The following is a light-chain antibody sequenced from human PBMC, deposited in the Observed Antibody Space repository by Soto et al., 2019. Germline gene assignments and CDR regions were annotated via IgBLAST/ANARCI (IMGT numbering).Light chain of an antibody. Sequence: QSALTQPASVSGSPGQSITISCTGTSSDVGAYNYVSWYQHHPGKAPKLLIYEVSNRPSGVSNRFSGSKSGNTASLTISGLQTEDEADYFCSSYSSTNIYVVFGGGTKVTVL. CDR1: SSDVGAYNY. J-gene: IGLJ2*01. CDR2: EVS. V-gene: IGLV2-14*01. CDR3: SSYSSTNIYVV.